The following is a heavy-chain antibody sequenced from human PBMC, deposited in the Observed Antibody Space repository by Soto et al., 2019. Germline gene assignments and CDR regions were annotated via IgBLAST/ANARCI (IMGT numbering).Heavy chain of an antibody. V-gene: IGHV3-66*01. CDR2: IYSGGST. Sequence: GGSLRLSCAASGFTVSSNYMSWVRQAPGKGLEWVSVIYSGGSTYYADSVKGRFTISRDNSKNTLYLQMNSLRAEDTAVYYCARDLNIAVAGRVYYGMDVWGQGTTVTVS. J-gene: IGHJ6*02. CDR1: GFTVSSNY. D-gene: IGHD6-19*01. CDR3: ARDLNIAVAGRVYYGMDV.